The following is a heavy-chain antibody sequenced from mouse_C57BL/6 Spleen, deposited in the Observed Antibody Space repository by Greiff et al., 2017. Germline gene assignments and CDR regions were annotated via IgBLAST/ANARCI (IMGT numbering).Heavy chain of an antibody. Sequence: QVQLQQSGAELMKPGASVKLSCKATGYTFTGYWIEWVKQRPGHGLEWIGEILPGSGSSNYNEKFKGKATFTADTASNTAYMQRSSLTTEDSAIYYCARPPTITTVVEDYAMDYWGQGTSVTVSS. CDR3: ARPPTITTVVEDYAMDY. CDR1: GYTFTGYW. V-gene: IGHV1-9*01. D-gene: IGHD1-1*01. J-gene: IGHJ4*01. CDR2: ILPGSGSS.